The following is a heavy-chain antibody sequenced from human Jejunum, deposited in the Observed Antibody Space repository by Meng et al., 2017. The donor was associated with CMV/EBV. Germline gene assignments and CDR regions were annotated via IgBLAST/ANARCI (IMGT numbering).Heavy chain of an antibody. D-gene: IGHD1-26*01. CDR3: ARESGSYYWFDP. CDR1: AGSISGYY. J-gene: IGHJ5*02. Sequence: HVQLEESGPGLVKSSETLSLTCFVSAGSISGYYWSWIRQPAGKGLEWIGRIYTSGSTHYNPSLKSRLTMSVDLSNNQISLKLRSVTAADTAVYYCARESGSYYWFDPWGQGTLVTVSS. V-gene: IGHV4-4*07. CDR2: IYTSGST.